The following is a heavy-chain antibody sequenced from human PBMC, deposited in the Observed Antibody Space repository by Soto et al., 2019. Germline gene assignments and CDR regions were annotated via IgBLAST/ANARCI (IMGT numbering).Heavy chain of an antibody. V-gene: IGHV4-30-4*01. CDR2: IYYSGST. J-gene: IGHJ3*02. CDR1: GGSISSGDYY. Sequence: QVQLQESGPGLVKPSQTLSLTCTVSGGSISSGDYYWSWIRQPPGKGLEWIGYIYYSGSTYYNPSLKSRVTISVDTSKNQFSLKLSSVTAADTAVYYCARETYYDSSGYWDAFDIWGQGTMVTVSS. D-gene: IGHD3-22*01. CDR3: ARETYYDSSGYWDAFDI.